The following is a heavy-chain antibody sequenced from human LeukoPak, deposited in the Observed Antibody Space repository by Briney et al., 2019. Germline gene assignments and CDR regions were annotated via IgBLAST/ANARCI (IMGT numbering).Heavy chain of an antibody. Sequence: PGGSLRLSCAASGFTFSSYAMSWVRQAPGKGLEWVSAISGSGGSTYYADSVKGRFTVSRDNSENTLYLQMNSLRAEDTAVYYCAKEAGIFGVVIIDYWGQGTLVTVSS. CDR2: ISGSGGST. D-gene: IGHD3-3*01. CDR3: AKEAGIFGVVIIDY. CDR1: GFTFSSYA. J-gene: IGHJ4*02. V-gene: IGHV3-23*01.